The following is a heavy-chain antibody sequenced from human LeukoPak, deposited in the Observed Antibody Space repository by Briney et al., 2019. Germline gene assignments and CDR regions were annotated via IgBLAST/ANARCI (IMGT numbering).Heavy chain of an antibody. V-gene: IGHV3-30*02. J-gene: IGHJ3*01. Sequence: PGGSLRLSCAVSGVIFSNYDIQWIRQVPGKGLTWLSLIRYDGIDKYYADSVKGRFTASRDKAKNTVYLQMNSLRTEDTALYYCALSRNYGSFDVWGHGTMVSVSS. D-gene: IGHD5-24*01. CDR2: IRYDGIDK. CDR1: GVIFSNYD. CDR3: ALSRNYGSFDV.